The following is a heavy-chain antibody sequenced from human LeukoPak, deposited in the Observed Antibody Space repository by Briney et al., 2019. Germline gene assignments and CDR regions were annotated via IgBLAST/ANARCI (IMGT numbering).Heavy chain of an antibody. Sequence: PGGSLRLSCAASGVTFSSYWMSWVRQAPGKGLEWVANIKQDGSEKYYVGSVKGRLTISRDNAKNSLYLQMNSLRAEDTAVYYCAIYSSGWSPLVFWGQGTTVTVSS. D-gene: IGHD6-19*01. V-gene: IGHV3-7*01. CDR1: GVTFSSYW. CDR2: IKQDGSEK. CDR3: AIYSSGWSPLVF. J-gene: IGHJ6*02.